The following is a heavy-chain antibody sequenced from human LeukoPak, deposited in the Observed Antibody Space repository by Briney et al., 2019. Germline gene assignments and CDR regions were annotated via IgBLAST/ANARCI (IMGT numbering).Heavy chain of an antibody. CDR2: INPNSGGT. V-gene: IGHV1-2*02. CDR1: GYTFTGYY. Sequence: ASVKVSCKASGYTFTGYYMHWVRQAPGQGLEWMGWINPNSGGTNYAQKFQGRVTMTRDTSISTAYMELSRLRSDDTAVYYCAREPPYSSGWYTGVYYFDYWGQGTLVTVSS. J-gene: IGHJ4*02. CDR3: AREPPYSSGWYTGVYYFDY. D-gene: IGHD6-19*01.